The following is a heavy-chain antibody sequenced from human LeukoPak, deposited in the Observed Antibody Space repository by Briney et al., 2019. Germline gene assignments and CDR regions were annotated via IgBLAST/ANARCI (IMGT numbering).Heavy chain of an antibody. CDR1: GFIFSDYA. CDR2: TSFDGKFK. V-gene: IGHV3-30*04. Sequence: GGSLRLSCVASGFIFSDYAMHWVRQAPDKGLHWVAVTSFDGKFKYHADSVKGRFTISRDSSKNTLYLQMNGLRPEESGVYYCATNGHSHPNWGQGTLVSVSS. D-gene: IGHD2-21*01. J-gene: IGHJ4*02. CDR3: ATNGHSHPN.